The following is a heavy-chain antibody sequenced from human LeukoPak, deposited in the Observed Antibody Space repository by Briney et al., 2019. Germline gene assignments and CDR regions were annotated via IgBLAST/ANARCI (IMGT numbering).Heavy chain of an antibody. CDR1: GGSFRGYF. D-gene: IGHD3-16*01. CDR3: ARIAFGGYIVAQDY. V-gene: IGHV4-34*01. Sequence: PSETLSLTCAVYGGSFRGYFWSWIRQPPGKGLEWIGELNPSGGTNYNASLKSRITISVDTSKNQFSLNLAPVTAADTAVYYCARIAFGGYIVAQDYWGQGTLVIVSS. CDR2: LNPSGGT. J-gene: IGHJ4*02.